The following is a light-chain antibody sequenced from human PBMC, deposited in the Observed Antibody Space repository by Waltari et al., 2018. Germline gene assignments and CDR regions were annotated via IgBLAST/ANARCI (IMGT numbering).Light chain of an antibody. CDR1: QNIADY. J-gene: IGKJ2*01. CDR3: QQSYSTPYP. V-gene: IGKV1-39*01. Sequence: DMQLTQSPSSLSASVGDTVTITCRASQNIADYLNWYQEKPGEAPKLLIWGASSLQRGVPSRFSCSGSGTDFTLTISSLHPEDFATYYCQQSYSTPYPFGQGTELDIK. CDR2: GAS.